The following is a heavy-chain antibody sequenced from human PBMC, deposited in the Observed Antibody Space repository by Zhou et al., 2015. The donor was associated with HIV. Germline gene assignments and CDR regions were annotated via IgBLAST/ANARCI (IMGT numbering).Heavy chain of an antibody. CDR2: IYSGGST. CDR3: ASFVVVTGSDY. CDR1: GFTVSNNY. D-gene: IGHD2-21*02. Sequence: EVQLLESGGGLVQPGGSLRLSCAASGFTVSNNYMNWVRQAPGKGLEWVSVIYSGGSTYYADSVKGRFTISRDNSKNTLYLQMNSLRAEDTAVYYCASFVVVTGSDYWGQGTLVTVSS. J-gene: IGHJ4*02. V-gene: IGHV3-53*01.